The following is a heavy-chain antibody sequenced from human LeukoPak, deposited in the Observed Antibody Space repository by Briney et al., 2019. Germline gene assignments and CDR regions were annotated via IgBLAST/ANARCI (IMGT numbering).Heavy chain of an antibody. Sequence: ASVKVSCKASGYTFTGFYIHWVRQAPGQGLERMGWINPNSGITKSAQNFQGRVTMTRDTSISTAYMELSSLRSDDTAVYYCATFGANYDSSVQDYWGQGTLVTVSS. V-gene: IGHV1-2*02. D-gene: IGHD3-9*01. CDR3: ATFGANYDSSVQDY. CDR1: GYTFTGFY. J-gene: IGHJ4*02. CDR2: INPNSGIT.